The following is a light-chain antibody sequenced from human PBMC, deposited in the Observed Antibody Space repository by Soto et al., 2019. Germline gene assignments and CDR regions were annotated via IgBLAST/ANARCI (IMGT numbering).Light chain of an antibody. V-gene: IGKV1-5*01. J-gene: IGKJ1*01. CDR3: QQYNSYSWT. Sequence: DIQMTQSPSTLSASVGDRVTITCRASQGISSWLAWYQQIPGKAPKLLIYDASSLESGVPSRFSGSGSGTEFTLTISSLQPDDFATYYCQQYNSYSWTFGQGTKVDI. CDR1: QGISSW. CDR2: DAS.